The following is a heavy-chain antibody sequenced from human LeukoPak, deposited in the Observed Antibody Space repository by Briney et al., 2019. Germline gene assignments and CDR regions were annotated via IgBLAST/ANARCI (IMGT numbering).Heavy chain of an antibody. CDR3: VRRLGGDGYYFDY. Sequence: GGSLRLSCAASGFTFSDYWMHWVRQSPGKGLTWVSRIYIDGSGTTYADSVKGRFTTSRDNAKNTLYLHMSNLRTDDTAVYYCVRRLGGDGYYFDYWGQGTLVTVSS. V-gene: IGHV3-74*01. J-gene: IGHJ4*02. CDR2: IYIDGSGT. CDR1: GFTFSDYW. D-gene: IGHD2-21*02.